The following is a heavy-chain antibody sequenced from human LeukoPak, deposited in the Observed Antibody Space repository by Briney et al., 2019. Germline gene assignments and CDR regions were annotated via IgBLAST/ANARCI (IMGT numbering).Heavy chain of an antibody. CDR3: AVLTGSNPPYDY. CDR2: IRYDGSNK. V-gene: IGHV3-30*02. D-gene: IGHD3-16*02. CDR1: GFTFSNYG. Sequence: QPGGSLRLSCAASGFTFSNYGMHWVRQAPGKGLEWVAFIRYDGSNKYYIDSVKGRFTISRDNTKNTVYLQMNSLRAEDTAVYYCAVLTGSNPPYDYWGQGTLVTVSS. J-gene: IGHJ4*02.